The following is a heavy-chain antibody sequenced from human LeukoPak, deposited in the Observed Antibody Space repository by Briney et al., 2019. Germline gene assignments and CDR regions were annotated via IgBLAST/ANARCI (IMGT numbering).Heavy chain of an antibody. CDR3: ARDPGSGYEEHFDY. V-gene: IGHV3-11*01. J-gene: IGHJ4*02. D-gene: IGHD5-12*01. CDR1: EFSFSTYS. Sequence: GGSLRLSCAASEFSFSTYSMSWIRQAPGKGLEWVSYISSSGSTMYYTDSVKGRFTISRDNAKDSLYLQMNSLRAEDTAVYYCARDPGSGYEEHFDYWGQGTLVTVSS. CDR2: ISSSGSTM.